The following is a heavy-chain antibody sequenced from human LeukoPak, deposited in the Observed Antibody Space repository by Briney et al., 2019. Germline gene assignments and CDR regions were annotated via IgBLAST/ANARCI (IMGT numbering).Heavy chain of an antibody. CDR2: IYSGGDT. J-gene: IGHJ4*02. D-gene: IGHD1-26*01. Sequence: GGSLGLSCVASGITVSSNYMTWVRQAPGKGLEWLSVIYSGGDTYYADSVQGRFTISRDNSRNTLYLQMNFLRADDTAVYYCARRSGEGYFDYWGQGALVTVSS. CDR3: ARRSGEGYFDY. CDR1: GITVSSNY. V-gene: IGHV3-66*01.